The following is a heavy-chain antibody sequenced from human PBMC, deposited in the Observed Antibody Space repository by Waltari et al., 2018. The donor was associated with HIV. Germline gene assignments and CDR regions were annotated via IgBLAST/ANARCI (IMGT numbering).Heavy chain of an antibody. CDR3: TRGLPVAGAEWGY. D-gene: IGHD6-19*01. CDR1: GYTFTGSS. J-gene: IGHJ4*02. Sequence: QVQLVQSGAEEKEPGASVKVSCKASGYTFTGSSLPWVLQAPGQGREWMGWINPNSGDTKYAQKVQGRVTMTRDTSITTAYMDLSRLRSDDTAMYYCTRGLPVAGAEWGYWGQGTLVTVSS. CDR2: INPNSGDT. V-gene: IGHV1-2*02.